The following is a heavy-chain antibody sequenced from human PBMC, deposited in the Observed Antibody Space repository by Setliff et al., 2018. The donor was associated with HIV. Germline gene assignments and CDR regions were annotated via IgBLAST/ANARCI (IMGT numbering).Heavy chain of an antibody. Sequence: GGSLRLSCTASGFTFINYEMNWVRQAPGKGLEWVAYISYSGSAIHYADSVRGRFTISRDNAENSLYLQMISLRAEDTAVYYCAYYSSGSFYLGYYYYHGMDVWGQGTTVTVSS. D-gene: IGHD3-10*01. V-gene: IGHV3-48*03. CDR1: GFTFINYE. CDR3: AYYSSGSFYLGYYYYHGMDV. J-gene: IGHJ6*02. CDR2: ISYSGSAI.